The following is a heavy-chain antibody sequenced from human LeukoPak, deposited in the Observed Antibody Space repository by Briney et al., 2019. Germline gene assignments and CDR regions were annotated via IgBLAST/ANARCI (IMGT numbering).Heavy chain of an antibody. D-gene: IGHD3-22*01. CDR1: GFTFDDYA. J-gene: IGHJ4*02. CDR3: AKDFQYYDSSGYLDY. V-gene: IGHV3-9*01. CDR2: ISWNSGSI. Sequence: PGGSLRLSCAASGFTFDDYAMHWVRQAPGKGLEWVSGISWNSGSIGYADSVKGGFTISRDNAKNSLYLQMNSLRAEDTALYYCAKDFQYYDSSGYLDYWGQGTLVTVSS.